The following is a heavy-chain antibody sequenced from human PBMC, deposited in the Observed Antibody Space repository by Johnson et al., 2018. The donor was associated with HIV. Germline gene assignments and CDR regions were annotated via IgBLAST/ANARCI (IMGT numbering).Heavy chain of an antibody. Sequence: QVQLVESGGGVVQPGESLRLSCAASGFNFSHYGMHWVRQAPGKGLAWVAFIRNDGSNKFYADSVSGRFTISRDNSRKTRYLQMSNLRTEETAVYYCAKGEAQEGWIQLQSYAFDFWGRGTMVTVSS. V-gene: IGHV3-30*02. CDR3: AKGEAQEGWIQLQSYAFDF. CDR2: IRNDGSNK. J-gene: IGHJ3*01. D-gene: IGHD5-18*01. CDR1: GFNFSHYG.